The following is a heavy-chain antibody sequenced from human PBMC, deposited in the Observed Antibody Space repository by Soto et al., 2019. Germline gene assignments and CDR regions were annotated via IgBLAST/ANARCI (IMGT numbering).Heavy chain of an antibody. J-gene: IGHJ5*02. CDR2: IYYSGST. D-gene: IGHD6-13*01. Sequence: LETLPLPSTVAGGSSINLGCRRGMNSQTLGKGLEWIGSIYYSGSTYYNPSRQRRVAISVDTSKNQFSLKLKSVTAADTALYFCAREEDSSSWHNWFDPWRQGTLVTVSS. CDR3: AREEDSSSWHNWFDP. CDR1: GGSSINLGCR. V-gene: IGHV4-39*07.